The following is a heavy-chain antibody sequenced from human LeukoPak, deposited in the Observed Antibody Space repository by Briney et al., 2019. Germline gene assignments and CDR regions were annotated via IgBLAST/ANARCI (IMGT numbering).Heavy chain of an antibody. Sequence: VGSLRLSCTASGLTFSTSGFNWVRQAPGKGLEWVASIGPTGSDRYHADSIKGRFTISRDNANNFLYLQMSSLRAEDTAVYYCATETNGRHYDYWGQGTLLTVSS. D-gene: IGHD1-14*01. CDR3: ATETNGRHYDY. CDR2: IGPTGSDR. V-gene: IGHV3-21*06. CDR1: GLTFSTSG. J-gene: IGHJ4*02.